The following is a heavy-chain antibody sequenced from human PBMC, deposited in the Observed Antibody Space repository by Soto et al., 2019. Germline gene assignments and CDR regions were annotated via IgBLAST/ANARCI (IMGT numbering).Heavy chain of an antibody. V-gene: IGHV1-8*01. CDR1: GYTFTSYD. CDR2: MNPNNGNT. D-gene: IGHD3-10*01. CDR3: ARSPLGTYYYGSGSYYLY. J-gene: IGHJ4*02. Sequence: AASVKVSCKASGYTFTSYDINWVRQATGQGLEWMGWMNPNNGNTGYAQKLQGRVTMTTDTSTSTAYMELRSLRSDDTAVYYCARSPLGTYYYGSGSYYLYWGQGTLVTVSS.